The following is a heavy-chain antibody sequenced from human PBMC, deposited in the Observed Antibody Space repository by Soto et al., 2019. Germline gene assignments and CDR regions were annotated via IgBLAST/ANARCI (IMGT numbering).Heavy chain of an antibody. J-gene: IGHJ6*02. Sequence: GGSLRLSCAASGFTFSSYAMSWVRQAPGKGLEWVSAISGSGGSTYYADSVKGRFTISRDNSKNTLYLQMNSLRAEDTAVYYCAKGAGSGSYYYYYGMDVWGQGPRSPSP. D-gene: IGHD1-26*01. CDR1: GFTFSSYA. V-gene: IGHV3-23*01. CDR3: AKGAGSGSYYYYYGMDV. CDR2: ISGSGGST.